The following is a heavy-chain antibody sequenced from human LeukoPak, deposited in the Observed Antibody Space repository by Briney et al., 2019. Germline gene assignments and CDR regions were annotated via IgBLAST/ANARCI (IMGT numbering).Heavy chain of an antibody. CDR3: ARADYRVSLDY. J-gene: IGHJ4*02. V-gene: IGHV3-66*02. D-gene: IGHD4-17*01. Sequence: GGSLRLSCAASGFTVSSNYMSWVRQAPGKGLEWVSVIYSGGSTYYADSVKGRFTISRDNSKNTLYLQMNSLRAEDTAVYYCARADYRVSLDYWGQGTLVTVSS. CDR2: IYSGGST. CDR1: GFTVSSNY.